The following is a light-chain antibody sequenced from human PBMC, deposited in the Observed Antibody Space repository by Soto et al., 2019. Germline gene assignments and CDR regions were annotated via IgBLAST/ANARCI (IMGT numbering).Light chain of an antibody. J-gene: IGLJ2*01. CDR1: SSDVGGYNY. V-gene: IGLV2-8*01. CDR2: EVS. CDR3: TSYAGSNNFVV. Sequence: QSVLTQPPSASGSPGQLVTISCTGTSSDVGGYNYVSWYQQHPGKAPKLMIYEVSKRPSGVPDRFSGSKSGNTASLTVSGLQAEDEADYYCTSYAGSNNFVVFGGGTKVTVL.